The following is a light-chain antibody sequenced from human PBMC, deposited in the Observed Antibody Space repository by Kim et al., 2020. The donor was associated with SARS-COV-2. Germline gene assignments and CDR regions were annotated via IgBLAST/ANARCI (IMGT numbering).Light chain of an antibody. CDR1: QSVNYNN. V-gene: IGKV3-20*01. CDR2: SAS. CDR3: QQFGSSPFA. J-gene: IGKJ2*01. Sequence: LSQGERATLPCRASQSVNYNNLVWDQQKVGQAPRLLIYSASNRATGVPDRFSGSGSGTDFTLTISRLEPEDFAVFYCQQFGSSPFAFGQGTKLEI.